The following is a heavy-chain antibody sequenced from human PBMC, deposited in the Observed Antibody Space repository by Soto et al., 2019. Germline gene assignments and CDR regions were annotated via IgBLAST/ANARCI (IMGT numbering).Heavy chain of an antibody. CDR1: GFTFSDYY. D-gene: IGHD3-16*01. CDR3: ARGGGYGGQYYYGMDV. CDR2: ITSSGRTI. J-gene: IGHJ6*02. Sequence: PGGSLRLSCAPSGFTFSDYYMSWIRQAPGKGLEWVSHITSSGRTIFYADSVKGRFTISRDNAKNSLYLQMNSLRAEDTAVYYCARGGGYGGQYYYGMDVWGQGTTVTVSS. V-gene: IGHV3-11*01.